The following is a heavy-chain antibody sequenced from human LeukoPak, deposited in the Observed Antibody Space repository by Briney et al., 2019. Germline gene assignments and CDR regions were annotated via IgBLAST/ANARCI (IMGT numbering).Heavy chain of an antibody. Sequence: SETLFPTCTASGGSISSYYWSWIRQPAGKGLEWIGRIYTSGSTNYNPSLKSRVTMSVDTSKNQFSLKLSSVTAADTAVYYCAREAPTTSPYYYYYMDVWGKGTTVTVSS. V-gene: IGHV4-4*07. CDR3: AREAPTTSPYYYYYMDV. CDR2: IYTSGST. CDR1: GGSISSYY. J-gene: IGHJ6*03. D-gene: IGHD1-26*01.